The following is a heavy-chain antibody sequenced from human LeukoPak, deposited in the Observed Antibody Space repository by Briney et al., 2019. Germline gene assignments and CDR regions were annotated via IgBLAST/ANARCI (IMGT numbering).Heavy chain of an antibody. J-gene: IGHJ4*02. Sequence: PGGSLRLSCAASGFTFSSYEMNWVLQAPGKGLEWVSYISSSGSTIYYADSVKGRFTISRDNAKNSMYLQINSLRAEDTAVYYCARENDRGYSYGTSFDYWGQGTLVTVSS. CDR1: GFTFSSYE. CDR3: ARENDRGYSYGTSFDY. D-gene: IGHD5-18*01. CDR2: ISSSGSTI. V-gene: IGHV3-48*03.